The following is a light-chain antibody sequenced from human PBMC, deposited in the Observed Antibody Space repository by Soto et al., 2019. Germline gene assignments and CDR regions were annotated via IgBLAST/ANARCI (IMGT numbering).Light chain of an antibody. J-gene: IGKJ4*01. Sequence: DIVMTQSPDSLAVSLGERATINCKSSQSVLYSSNHKNYLAWYQQKPGQPPKLLMYWSSTRESGVPDRFSGSGSGTDFTLTISSLQAEEGAVYYCQQYYSTPLAFGGGNKVEI. CDR1: QSVLYSSNHKNY. V-gene: IGKV4-1*01. CDR3: QQYYSTPLA. CDR2: WSS.